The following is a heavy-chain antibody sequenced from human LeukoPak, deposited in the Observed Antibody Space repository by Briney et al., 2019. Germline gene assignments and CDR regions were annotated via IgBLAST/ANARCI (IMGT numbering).Heavy chain of an antibody. V-gene: IGHV1-18*01. D-gene: IGHD3-22*01. CDR3: ARGSPTYYYDSSGYYPDAFDI. Sequence: GASVKVSCKASGYTFTSYGISWVRQAPGQGLEWMGWISAYNGNTNYAQKLQGRVTMTTDTSTSTAYMELRSLRSDDTAVYYCARGSPTYYYDSSGYYPDAFDIWGQGTMVTVSS. CDR2: ISAYNGNT. CDR1: GYTFTSYG. J-gene: IGHJ3*02.